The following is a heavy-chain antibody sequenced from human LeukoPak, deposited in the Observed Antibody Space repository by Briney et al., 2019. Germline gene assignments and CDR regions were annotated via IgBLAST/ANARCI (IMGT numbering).Heavy chain of an antibody. Sequence: GGSLRLSCAASGFTFANFAMSWVRQSPDKGLEWVSLISRSGVTYYADSVKGRFTISRDNAKNTLYLQMNSLRVDDTAVYYCGPEAALGYWGQGTLVTVSS. D-gene: IGHD6-13*01. J-gene: IGHJ4*02. V-gene: IGHV3-23*01. CDR3: GPEAALGY. CDR2: ISRSGVT. CDR1: GFTFANFA.